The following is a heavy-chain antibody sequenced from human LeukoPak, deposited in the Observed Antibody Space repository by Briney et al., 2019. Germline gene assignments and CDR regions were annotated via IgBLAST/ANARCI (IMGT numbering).Heavy chain of an antibody. CDR3: AREVFFQFDN. V-gene: IGHV3-7*03. J-gene: IGHJ4*02. CDR2: IAANGNDK. CDR1: GFTFRKYW. Sequence: GGSLRLSCAASGFTFRKYWMAWVRQAPGRVREWVATIAANGNDKDYEDALQGRFTISRDNTRNSLSLRIDSLRAEDTAQYYCAREVFFQFDNWGQGALVTVSS.